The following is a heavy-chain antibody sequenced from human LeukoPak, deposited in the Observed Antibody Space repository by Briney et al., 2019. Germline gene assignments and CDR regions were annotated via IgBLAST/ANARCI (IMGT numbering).Heavy chain of an antibody. CDR3: ARAIWSYCGGDCYSGVYFDY. CDR1: GYTFTGYY. CDR2: INPNSGGT. V-gene: IGHV1-2*02. D-gene: IGHD2-21*01. J-gene: IGHJ4*02. Sequence: ASVKVSCKASGYTFTGYYMHWVRQAPGQGLEWMGWINPNSGGTNYAQKFQGRVTMTRDTSISTAYMELSRLRSDDTAVYYCARAIWSYCGGDCYSGVYFDYWGQGTLVTVSP.